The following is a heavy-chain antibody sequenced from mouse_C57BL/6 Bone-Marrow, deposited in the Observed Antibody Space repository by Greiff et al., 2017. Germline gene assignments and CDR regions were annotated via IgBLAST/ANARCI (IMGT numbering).Heavy chain of an antibody. V-gene: IGHV5-12*01. CDR3: ARHEDYSNYFYYYAMDY. CDR2: MSNGGGST. Sequence: EVQVVESGGGLVQPGGSLKLSCAASGFTFSDYYMYWVRQTPEKRLEWVAYMSNGGGSTYYTDTVKGRFTISRDNAKNTLYLQMSRLKSEDTAMYYCARHEDYSNYFYYYAMDYWGQGTSVTVSS. D-gene: IGHD2-5*01. CDR1: GFTFSDYY. J-gene: IGHJ4*01.